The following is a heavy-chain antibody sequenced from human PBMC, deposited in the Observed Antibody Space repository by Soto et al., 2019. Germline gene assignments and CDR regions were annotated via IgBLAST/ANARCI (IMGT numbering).Heavy chain of an antibody. D-gene: IGHD5-12*01. J-gene: IGHJ6*02. V-gene: IGHV3-23*01. CDR1: GFPFSTYA. CDR3: ARGGVYVGHHSYTSMDF. CDR2: ISTNDGKT. Sequence: GGSLRLSCAGSGFPFSTYAITWVRQAPGKGLEWVSAISTNDGKTYYAESVRGRVTISRDNSKNTVYLQMTSLRAEDTATYYCARGGVYVGHHSYTSMDFWAPGTTVTV.